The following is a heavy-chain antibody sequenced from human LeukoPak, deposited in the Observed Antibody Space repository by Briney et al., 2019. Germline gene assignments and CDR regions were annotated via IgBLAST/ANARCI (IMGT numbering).Heavy chain of an antibody. D-gene: IGHD3-10*01. J-gene: IGHJ5*02. CDR2: INPNSGGT. V-gene: IGHV1-2*02. CDR1: GYTFTGYY. CDR3: ARELELPNMVRGVIPWFDP. Sequence: ASVKVSCKASGYTFTGYYMHWVRQAPGQGLEWMGWINPNSGGTNYAQKFQGRVTMTRDTSISTAYMELSRLRSDDTAVYYCARELELPNMVRGVIPWFDPWGQGTLVTVSS.